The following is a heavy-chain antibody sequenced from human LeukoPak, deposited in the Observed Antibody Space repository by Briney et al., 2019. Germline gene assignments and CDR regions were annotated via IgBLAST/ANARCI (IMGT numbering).Heavy chain of an antibody. V-gene: IGHV4-39*01. J-gene: IGHJ3*02. CDR3: AGSYSSTWYSTFDI. CDR2: INYSGNT. CDR1: GGSLNSNSYY. Sequence: SETLSLTCAVSGGSLNSNSYYWGWNRQPPGKGLEWIGSINYSGNTYCNPSLKSRVTISVDTSRNHFSLNLSSVTAAETAIYYCAGSYSSTWYSTFDIWGQGTMVSVSS. D-gene: IGHD6-13*01.